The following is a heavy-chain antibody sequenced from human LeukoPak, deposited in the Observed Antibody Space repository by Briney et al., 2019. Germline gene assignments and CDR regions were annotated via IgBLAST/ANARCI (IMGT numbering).Heavy chain of an antibody. D-gene: IGHD1-20*01. V-gene: IGHV3-72*01. CDR2: TRNKANSYTT. Sequence: GGSLRLSCAASGFTFSDHYMDWVRQAPGKGLEWVGRTRNKANSYTTEYAASVKGRFTISRDDSKNSLYLQMNSLKTEDTAVYYCAKGGYNWPGWFDPWGQGTLVTVSS. CDR3: AKGGYNWPGWFDP. J-gene: IGHJ5*02. CDR1: GFTFSDHY.